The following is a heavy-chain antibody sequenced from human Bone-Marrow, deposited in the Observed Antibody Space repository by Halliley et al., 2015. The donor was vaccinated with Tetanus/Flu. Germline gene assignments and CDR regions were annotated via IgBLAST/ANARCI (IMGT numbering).Heavy chain of an antibody. D-gene: IGHD3-22*01. CDR3: AKDYGGSAYRADWFDA. V-gene: IGHV1-46*01. CDR1: GYTFTNCY. CDR2: INPSDGST. Sequence: QLVQSGAEVKEPGASAKVSCKVSGYTFTNCYIHWIRQAPGQGLEWMGMINPSDGSTVYAQRFEGRVTLTSDTATSTIFMDLNSLRSDDTSLYYCAKDYGGSAYRADWFDAWGQGTLVPVSS. J-gene: IGHJ5*02.